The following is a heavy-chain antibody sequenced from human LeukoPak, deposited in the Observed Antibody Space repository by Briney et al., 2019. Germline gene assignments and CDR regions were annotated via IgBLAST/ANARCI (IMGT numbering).Heavy chain of an antibody. V-gene: IGHV3-74*01. D-gene: IGHD2-2*01. CDR3: VSFYETY. Sequence: GGCLRLSCAASGFTFSSYSMNWVRQAPGKGLVWVSHINSDGSWTGYADSVKGRFTISKDNAKNTVYLQMNNLRAEDTAVYYCVSFYETYWGWGTLVTVSS. CDR1: GFTFSSYS. J-gene: IGHJ4*02. CDR2: INSDGSWT.